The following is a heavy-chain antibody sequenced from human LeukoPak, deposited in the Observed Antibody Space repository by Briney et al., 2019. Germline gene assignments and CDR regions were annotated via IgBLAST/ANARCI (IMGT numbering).Heavy chain of an antibody. Sequence: PSETLSLTCTVSGGSISCSSYYWGWIRQPPGKGLEWIGSIYYSGSTYYNPSLKSRVTISVDTSKNQFTLKLSSVTAADTAVYYCARQDDSSGYYYVSAFDIWGQGTMVTVSS. CDR3: ARQDDSSGYYYVSAFDI. V-gene: IGHV4-39*01. J-gene: IGHJ3*02. CDR1: GGSISCSSYY. CDR2: IYYSGST. D-gene: IGHD3-22*01.